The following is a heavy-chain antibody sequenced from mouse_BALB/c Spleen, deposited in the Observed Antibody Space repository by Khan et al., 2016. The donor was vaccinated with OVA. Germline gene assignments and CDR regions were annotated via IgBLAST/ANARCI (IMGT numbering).Heavy chain of an antibody. CDR1: GYTFSSSW. CDR2: IFPGSVST. CDR3: ARGGYGGFTY. Sequence: QVRLQQSGGDLMKPGASVKISCKATGYTFSSSWIEWVKQRPGHGLEWIGQIFPGSVSTTYNEKFKGKATFTADTSSNTAYMQLSSLTSEDSAVSSCARGGYGGFTYWGQGTLVTVSA. J-gene: IGHJ3*01. D-gene: IGHD2-2*01. V-gene: IGHV1-9*01.